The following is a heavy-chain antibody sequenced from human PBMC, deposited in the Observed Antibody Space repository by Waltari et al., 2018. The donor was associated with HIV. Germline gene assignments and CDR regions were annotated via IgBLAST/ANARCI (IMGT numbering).Heavy chain of an antibody. CDR2: IYPSDSET. D-gene: IGHD1-1*01. V-gene: IGHV5-51*03. Sequence: VHLVQSVAEEKKPGASLRISCTAPGYPVRRHTSTCVRQIHGKGWSWMRQMPEKGLEWTGIIYPSDSETTYSPAFEGQVTISADKSISTAYLQWSSLQASDTAMYYCGRYENNRPHSYGMDVWGQGTTVTVSS. CDR3: GRYENNRPHSYGMDV. J-gene: IGHJ6*02. CDR1: GYPVRRHTSTC.